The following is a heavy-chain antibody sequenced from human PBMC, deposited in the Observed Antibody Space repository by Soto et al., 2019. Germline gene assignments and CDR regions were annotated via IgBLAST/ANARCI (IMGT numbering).Heavy chain of an antibody. CDR1: GFTFSSYA. V-gene: IGHV3-23*01. CDR3: AREDYSSSSTGYYYYMDV. D-gene: IGHD6-6*01. Sequence: GGSLRLSCAASGFTFSSYAMSWVRQAPGKGLEWVSAISGSGGSTYYADSVKGRFTISRDNSKNTLYLQMNSLRAEDTAVYYCAREDYSSSSTGYYYYMDVWGKGTTVTVSS. J-gene: IGHJ6*03. CDR2: ISGSGGST.